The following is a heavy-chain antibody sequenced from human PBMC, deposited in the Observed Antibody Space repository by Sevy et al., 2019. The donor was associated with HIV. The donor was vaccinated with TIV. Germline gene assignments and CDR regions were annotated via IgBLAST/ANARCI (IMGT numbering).Heavy chain of an antibody. CDR1: GFTSSSYG. J-gene: IGHJ5*02. CDR2: ISDSGGTT. D-gene: IGHD3-3*01. Sequence: GGSLRLSCEASGFTSSSYGMTWVRQAPEKGLEWVSSISDSGGTTYYADSVKGRFTISRDNSKNTLYLQVNSLRAEDTATYYCAKGDWSGAGSYKWVDPWGQGTLVTVSS. CDR3: AKGDWSGAGSYKWVDP. V-gene: IGHV3-23*01.